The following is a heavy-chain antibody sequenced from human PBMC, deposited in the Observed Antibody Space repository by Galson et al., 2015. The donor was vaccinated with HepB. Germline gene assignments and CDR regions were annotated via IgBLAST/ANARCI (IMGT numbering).Heavy chain of an antibody. CDR2: IYSGGST. Sequence: SLRLSCAASGFTVSSNYMSWVRQAPGKGLEWVSVIYSGGSTYYADSVKGRFTISRDNSKNTLYLQMNSLRAEDTAVYYCARERPAAGIDYWGQGTLVTVSS. D-gene: IGHD2-2*01. V-gene: IGHV3-53*01. CDR1: GFTVSSNY. CDR3: ARERPAAGIDY. J-gene: IGHJ4*02.